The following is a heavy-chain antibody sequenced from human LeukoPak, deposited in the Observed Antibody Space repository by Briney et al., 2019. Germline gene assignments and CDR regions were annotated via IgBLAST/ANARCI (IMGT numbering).Heavy chain of an antibody. Sequence: GGSLRLSCAASGLTFRSYWVSWVRQAPGKGLEWVANIHPDGGTKNYVDSVKGRFTISRDNAANSLYLQMNSLRAEDTAVYYCASTFPYCSGGTCALGGQGTLVTVSS. CDR1: GLTFRSYW. CDR3: ASTFPYCSGGTCAL. D-gene: IGHD2-15*01. V-gene: IGHV3-7*01. J-gene: IGHJ4*02. CDR2: IHPDGGTK.